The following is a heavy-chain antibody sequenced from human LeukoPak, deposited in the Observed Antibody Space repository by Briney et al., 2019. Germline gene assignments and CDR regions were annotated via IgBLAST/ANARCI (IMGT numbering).Heavy chain of an antibody. CDR2: ISSSSSYI. V-gene: IGHV3-21*04. CDR1: GFTFSSYS. CDR3: AKDPRGAMVRGGYDY. Sequence: GGSLRLSCAASGFTFSSYSMNWVRQAPGKGLEWVSSISSSSSYIYYADSVKGRFTISRDNAKNSLHLQMNSLRAEDTAVYYCAKDPRGAMVRGGYDYWGQGTLVTVSS. J-gene: IGHJ4*02. D-gene: IGHD3-10*01.